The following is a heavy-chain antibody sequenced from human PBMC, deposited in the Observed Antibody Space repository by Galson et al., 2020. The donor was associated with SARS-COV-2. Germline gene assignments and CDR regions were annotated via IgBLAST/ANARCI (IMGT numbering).Heavy chain of an antibody. CDR1: GFTFRDYY. Sequence: GGSLRLSCAASGFTFRDYYMSWIRQAPGKGLEWVSYISSSSYTNYADSVKGRFTISRDNAKNSLYLKMNSLRAEDTAVYYCVRDEVIAKRFDYWGQGTLVTVSS. D-gene: IGHD3-16*02. CDR3: VRDEVIAKRFDY. J-gene: IGHJ4*02. V-gene: IGHV3-11*05. CDR2: ISSSSYT.